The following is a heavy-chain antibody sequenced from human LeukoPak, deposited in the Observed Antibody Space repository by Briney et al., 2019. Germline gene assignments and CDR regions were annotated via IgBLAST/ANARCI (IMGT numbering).Heavy chain of an antibody. D-gene: IGHD1-14*01. J-gene: IGHJ3*02. CDR2: INHSGST. V-gene: IGHV4-34*01. Sequence: SETLSLTCAVYGGSFSGYYWSWIRQPPGKGLVWMVEINHSGSTNYNPSLKSRVTISVDTSKNQFALKLSSVTAADTAVYYCARNRVFDIWGQGTMVTVSS. CDR1: GGSFSGYY. CDR3: ARNRVFDI.